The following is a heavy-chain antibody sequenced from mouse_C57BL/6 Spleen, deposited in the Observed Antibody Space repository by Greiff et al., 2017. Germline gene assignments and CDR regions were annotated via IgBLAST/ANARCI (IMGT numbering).Heavy chain of an antibody. CDR2: IYPGSGST. CDR3: ARGGNLLLWYFDV. Sequence: QVQLQQPGAELVKPGASVQMSCKASGYTFTSYWITWVKQRPGQGLEWIGDIYPGSGSTNYNEKFKRKATLTVDTSSSTAYMQLSSLTSEDSAVYYCARGGNLLLWYFDVWGTGTTVTVSS. CDR1: GYTFTSYW. V-gene: IGHV1-55*01. D-gene: IGHD1-1*01. J-gene: IGHJ1*03.